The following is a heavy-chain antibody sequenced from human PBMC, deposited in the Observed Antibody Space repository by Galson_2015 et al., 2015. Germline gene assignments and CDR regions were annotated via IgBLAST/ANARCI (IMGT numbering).Heavy chain of an antibody. D-gene: IGHD3-16*01. V-gene: IGHV1-8*01. Sequence: SVKVSCKASGYTFTSYDINWVRQATGQGLEWMGWMNPNSGNTGYAQKFQGRVTMTRNTSISTAYMELSSLRSEDTAVYYCARGQGGGLHRSFSLYYYYGMDVWGQGTTVTVSS. CDR1: GYTFTSYD. CDR2: MNPNSGNT. J-gene: IGHJ6*02. CDR3: ARGQGGGLHRSFSLYYYYGMDV.